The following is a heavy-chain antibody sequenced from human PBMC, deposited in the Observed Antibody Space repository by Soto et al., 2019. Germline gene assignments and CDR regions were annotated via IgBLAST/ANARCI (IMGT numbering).Heavy chain of an antibody. V-gene: IGHV1-3*01. CDR2: INGDNGHT. D-gene: IGHD5-12*01. CDR1: GYTFTTYA. CDR3: ARDRYSGYDQIDY. J-gene: IGHJ4*02. Sequence: GASVKVSCKASGYTFTTYAMHWVRQAPGQRLEWMGWINGDNGHTKYSQKFQGRVTITRDTSASTAYMELRSLRSEDTAVYYCARDRYSGYDQIDYWGQGTLVTVSS.